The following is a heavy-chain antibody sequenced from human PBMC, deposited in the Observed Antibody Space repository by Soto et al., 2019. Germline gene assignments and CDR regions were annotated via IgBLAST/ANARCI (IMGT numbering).Heavy chain of an antibody. CDR3: ARDLRWLHGENDAFDI. Sequence: GGSLRLSCAASGFTVSSNYMSWVRQAPGKGLEWVSVIYSGGSTYYADSVKGRFTISRDNSKNTLYLQMNSLRAEDTAVYYCARDLRWLHGENDAFDIWGQGTMVTVSS. V-gene: IGHV3-53*01. D-gene: IGHD5-12*01. J-gene: IGHJ3*02. CDR2: IYSGGST. CDR1: GFTVSSNY.